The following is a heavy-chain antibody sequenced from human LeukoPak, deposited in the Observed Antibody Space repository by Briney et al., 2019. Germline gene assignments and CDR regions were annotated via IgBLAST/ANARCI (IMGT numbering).Heavy chain of an antibody. Sequence: SETLSLTCSVSGGSISNSNWWSWVRQPPGQGLEWIGEISLTGLTHYNPSLESRVTVSLDKSKNQLSLNLTSVTAADTAVYSWSRGNGASSTILYWGQGTLVTVLS. V-gene: IGHV4-4*02. J-gene: IGHJ4*02. CDR1: GGSISNSNW. D-gene: IGHD2-15*01. CDR2: ISLTGLT. CDR3: SRGNGASSTILY.